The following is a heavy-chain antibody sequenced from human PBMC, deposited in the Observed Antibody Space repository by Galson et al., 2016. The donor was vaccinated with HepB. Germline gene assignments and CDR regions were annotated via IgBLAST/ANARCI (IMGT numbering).Heavy chain of an antibody. CDR1: GFTFSDYW. CDR3: SMELTGSYFD. V-gene: IGHV3-7*04. D-gene: IGHD3-10*01. J-gene: IGHJ4*02. Sequence: SLRLSCAASGFTFSDYWMNWVRQAPGQGLEWVANIRGDGIVSYYAESVRGRFTISRDNAKNSLYLQMNGLRVEETAVYYCSMELTGSYFDWGQGTLVTVSS. CDR2: IRGDGIVS.